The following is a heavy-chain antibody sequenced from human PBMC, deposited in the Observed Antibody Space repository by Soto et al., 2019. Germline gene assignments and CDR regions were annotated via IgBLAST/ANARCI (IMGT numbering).Heavy chain of an antibody. Sequence: PSETLSLTCTVSGVSISSYYWIWIRQPPGKGLEWIGYIYYSGSTNYNPSLKSRVTISVDTSKNQFSLKLSSVTAADTAVYYCAREGDPGYYNGRDVGGQGTRVTFSS. J-gene: IGHJ6*02. CDR2: IYYSGST. V-gene: IGHV4-59*01. CDR3: AREGDPGYYNGRDV. CDR1: GVSISSYY.